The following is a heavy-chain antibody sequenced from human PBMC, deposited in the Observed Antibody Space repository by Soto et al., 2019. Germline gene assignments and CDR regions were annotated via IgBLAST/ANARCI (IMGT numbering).Heavy chain of an antibody. CDR3: ARDYSSPSGGMDV. Sequence: PSETLSLTCTVSGGSINGGDYHWTWIRHTPGNGLEWIGAIYYIGSTYYNPSLKSRIRISVDTSKNQFSLKLSSVTAADTAVYYCARDYSSPSGGMDVWGQGTTVTV. J-gene: IGHJ6*02. D-gene: IGHD6-13*01. CDR1: GGSINGGDYH. V-gene: IGHV4-30-4*01. CDR2: IYYIGST.